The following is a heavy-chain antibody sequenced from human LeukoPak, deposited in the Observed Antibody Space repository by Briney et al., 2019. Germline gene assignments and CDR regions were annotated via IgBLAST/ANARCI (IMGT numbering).Heavy chain of an antibody. CDR1: GYSFTSYW. CDR3: ARLNLNCGGDCYAYCYYGMDV. D-gene: IGHD2-21*02. J-gene: IGHJ6*02. V-gene: IGHV5-51*01. Sequence: GESLKISCKGSGYSFTSYWIGWVRQMPGKGLEWMGIIYPGDSDTRYSPSFQGQVTISADKSISTAYLQWSSLKASDTAMYYCARLNLNCGGDCYAYCYYGMDVWGQGTTVTVSS. CDR2: IYPGDSDT.